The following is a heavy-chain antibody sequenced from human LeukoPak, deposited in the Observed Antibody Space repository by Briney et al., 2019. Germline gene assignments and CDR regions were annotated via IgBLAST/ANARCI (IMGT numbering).Heavy chain of an antibody. CDR3: SRDSGYGSGRFDY. CDR1: GYSFSSGYY. V-gene: IGHV4-38-2*02. Sequence: SETLSLTCTVSGYSFSSGYYWGWIRPPPGKGLEWIGRIYTSGSTNYNPSLKSRVTISVDTTNNQFSLKLSSVTAADTAVYFCSRDSGYGSGRFDYWGQGTLVTVSS. CDR2: IYTSGST. J-gene: IGHJ4*02. D-gene: IGHD3-10*01.